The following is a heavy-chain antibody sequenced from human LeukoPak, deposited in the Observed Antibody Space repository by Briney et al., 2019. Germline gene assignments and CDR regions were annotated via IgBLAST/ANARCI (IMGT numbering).Heavy chain of an antibody. D-gene: IGHD2-2*01. CDR3: AKTTRGKGCISTTCSFFDY. V-gene: IGHV3-23*01. J-gene: IGHJ4*02. CDR2: ISGSGGST. CDR1: GFSFSSHV. Sequence: QAGGSLRLSCAASGFSFSSHVMHWVRQAPGKGLEWVSGISGSGGSTYYADSVKGRFTISRDNSNYTVYLQMTSLRADDTAVYYCAKTTRGKGCISTTCSFFDYWGQGTLVTVSS.